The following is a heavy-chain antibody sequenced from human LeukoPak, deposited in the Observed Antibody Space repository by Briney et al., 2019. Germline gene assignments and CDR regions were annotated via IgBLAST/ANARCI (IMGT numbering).Heavy chain of an antibody. D-gene: IGHD3-22*01. CDR2: IYSGGST. Sequence: GGSLRLSCAASRFTVSSNYMSWVRQAPGKGLEWVSVIYSGGSTYYADSVKGRFTISRDNSKNTLYLQMNSLRAEDTAVYYCARGYYDSSGYYYDDAFDIWGQGTMVTVSS. CDR1: RFTVSSNY. V-gene: IGHV3-53*01. CDR3: ARGYYDSSGYYYDDAFDI. J-gene: IGHJ3*02.